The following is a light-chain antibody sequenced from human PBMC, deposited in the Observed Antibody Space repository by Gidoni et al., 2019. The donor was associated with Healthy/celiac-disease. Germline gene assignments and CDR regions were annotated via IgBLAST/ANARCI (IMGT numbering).Light chain of an antibody. V-gene: IGLV1-40*01. CDR1: SIGAGYD. Sequence: QSVLTQPPAASAAPRQRVTISCTGSSIGAGYDVHWYQQLPGTAPKLLIYGNKNRPSGVPDRFSGSKSGTSASLAITGLQAEDEADYHCQSYDSSLSGSVFGGGTRLTVL. J-gene: IGLJ3*02. CDR2: GNK. CDR3: QSYDSSLSGSV.